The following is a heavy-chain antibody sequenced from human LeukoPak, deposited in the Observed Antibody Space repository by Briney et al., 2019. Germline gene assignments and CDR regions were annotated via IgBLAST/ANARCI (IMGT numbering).Heavy chain of an antibody. CDR2: ISSSGSTI. D-gene: IGHD1-26*01. CDR1: GFTFSSYE. Sequence: GGSLRLSCAASGFTFSSYEMNWVRQAPGKGLEWVSYISSSGSTIYYADSVKGRFTISRDNAKNTLYLQMNSLRAEDTAVYYCARDSSGSYDYWGQGTLVTVSS. J-gene: IGHJ4*02. V-gene: IGHV3-48*03. CDR3: ARDSSGSYDY.